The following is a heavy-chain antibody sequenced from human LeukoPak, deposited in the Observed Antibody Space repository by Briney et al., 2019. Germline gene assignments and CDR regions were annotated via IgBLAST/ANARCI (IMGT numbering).Heavy chain of an antibody. CDR1: GYTFTGYY. Sequence: ASVKVSCKASGYTFTGYYMHWVRQAPGQGLEWMGWINPNSGGTNYAQKFQGKVTMTRDTSISTAYMELSRLRSDDTAVYYCASSPSVGSSWYWFDPWGQGTLVTVSS. J-gene: IGHJ5*02. CDR2: INPNSGGT. CDR3: ASSPSVGSSWYWFDP. D-gene: IGHD6-13*01. V-gene: IGHV1-2*02.